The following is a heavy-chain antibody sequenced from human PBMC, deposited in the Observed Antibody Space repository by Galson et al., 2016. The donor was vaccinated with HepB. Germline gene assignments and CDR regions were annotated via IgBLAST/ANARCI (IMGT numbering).Heavy chain of an antibody. CDR3: ARDRDYYDGSSSCYDALDV. V-gene: IGHV3-7*01. D-gene: IGHD3-22*01. CDR1: GFPFGSYW. J-gene: IGHJ3*01. Sequence: SLRLSCAASGFPFGSYWAFWVRQAPGKGLEWVANINQDGTKKNYADSVTGRFSISRDNAKNSLYLQMNSLSAEDTAVYYCARDRDYYDGSSSCYDALDVWGQGTMVTVSS. CDR2: INQDGTKK.